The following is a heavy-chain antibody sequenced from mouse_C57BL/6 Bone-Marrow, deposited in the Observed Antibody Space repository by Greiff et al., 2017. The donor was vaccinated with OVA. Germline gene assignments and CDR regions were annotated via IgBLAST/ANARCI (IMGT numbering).Heavy chain of an antibody. CDR2: ISDGGSYT. V-gene: IGHV5-4*03. J-gene: IGHJ2*01. Sequence: DVKLVESGGGLVKPGGSLKLSCAASGFTFSSYAMSWVRQTPEKRLEWVATISDGGSYTYYPDNVKGRFTISRDNAKNNLYLQMSHLKSEDTAMYYCARVLYYGSILFDYWGRGTTLTVSS. CDR1: GFTFSSYA. CDR3: ARVLYYGSILFDY. D-gene: IGHD1-1*01.